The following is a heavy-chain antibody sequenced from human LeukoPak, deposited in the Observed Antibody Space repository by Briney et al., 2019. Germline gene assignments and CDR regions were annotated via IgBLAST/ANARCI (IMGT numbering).Heavy chain of an antibody. Sequence: SETLSLTCTVSGVSISSSNSYWGWIRQPPGKGLEWIGSIYYSGNTYYNPSLKSRVTISVDTSKNQFSLKLSSVTAADTAVYYCAVTIAVAGSVLADYWGQGTLVTVSS. CDR1: GVSISSSNSY. D-gene: IGHD6-19*01. J-gene: IGHJ4*02. CDR2: IYYSGNT. CDR3: AVTIAVAGSVLADY. V-gene: IGHV4-39*07.